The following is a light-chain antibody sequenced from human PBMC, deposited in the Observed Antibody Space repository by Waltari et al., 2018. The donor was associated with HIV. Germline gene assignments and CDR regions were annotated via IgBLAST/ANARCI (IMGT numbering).Light chain of an antibody. CDR3: AAWDDSLNGWV. Sequence: QSVLTQPPSASGTPGQSATISCSGSSSTIGGNTINWYQQLPGTTPKLLIFDNNQRPSWGPSRFSGAKSGSSASLAIGGLQSEDEADYFCAAWDDSLNGWVFGGGTKLTVL. CDR2: DNN. CDR1: SSTIGGNT. V-gene: IGLV1-44*01. J-gene: IGLJ3*02.